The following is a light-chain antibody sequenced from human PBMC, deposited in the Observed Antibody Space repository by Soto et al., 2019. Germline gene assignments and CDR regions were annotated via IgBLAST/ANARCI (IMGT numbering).Light chain of an antibody. V-gene: IGKV1-5*03. J-gene: IGKJ1*01. CDR2: KAS. CDR1: QSISSW. Sequence: DIQMTQSPSTLSASVGDRVTITCRASQSISSWLAWYQQKPGKAPKLLIYKASNLESGVPSRFSGIGSGTEFTLTISSLQPDDFATYYCQQYNTYGTFGQGTKVDIK. CDR3: QQYNTYGT.